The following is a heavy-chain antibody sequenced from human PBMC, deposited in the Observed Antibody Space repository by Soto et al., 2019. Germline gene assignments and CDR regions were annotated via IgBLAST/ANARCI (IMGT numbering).Heavy chain of an antibody. CDR1: GYTFTSYD. V-gene: IGHV1-8*01. CDR3: ARSTNDYGDRH. J-gene: IGHJ4*02. D-gene: IGHD4-17*01. CDR2: MNPNSGNT. Sequence: QVQLVQSGAEVKKPGASVKVSCRASGYTFTSYDINWVRQATGQGLEWMGWMNPNSGNTGDAHKFQDRVTMTRNTSISTAYIELSSLTSDDTAVYYCARSTNDYGDRHWGQGTLVTVSS.